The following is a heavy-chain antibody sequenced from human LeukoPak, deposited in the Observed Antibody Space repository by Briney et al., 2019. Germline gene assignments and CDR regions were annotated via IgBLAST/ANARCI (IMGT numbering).Heavy chain of an antibody. V-gene: IGHV3-23*01. J-gene: IGHJ4*02. CDR1: GFTFSNYA. CDR2: ISGSGGNT. D-gene: IGHD2-2*01. CDR3: AREGCLMCVVVPAALDY. Sequence: PGGSLRLSCAASGFTFSNYAMCWVRQAPGKGLEWVSSISGSGGNTHYTDSVKGRFTISRDNSKNTLYLQMNSLRAEDTAVYYCAREGCLMCVVVPAALDYWGQGTLVTVSS.